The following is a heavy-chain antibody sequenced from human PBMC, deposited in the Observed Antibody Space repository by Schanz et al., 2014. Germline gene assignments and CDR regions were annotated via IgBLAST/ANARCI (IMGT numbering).Heavy chain of an antibody. D-gene: IGHD1-1*01. J-gene: IGHJ2*01. Sequence: QVQLVQSGAEVKKPGASVKVSCKASGYTFTGHHMHWVRQAPGQGLEWMGWINPNSGDRNYAQKFQGRVTMTRDTSISTAYRELSRLRSDDTAVYYCARDVGRPGHFWYFDLWGRGTLVTVSS. V-gene: IGHV1-2*02. CDR3: ARDVGRPGHFWYFDL. CDR2: INPNSGDR. CDR1: GYTFTGHH.